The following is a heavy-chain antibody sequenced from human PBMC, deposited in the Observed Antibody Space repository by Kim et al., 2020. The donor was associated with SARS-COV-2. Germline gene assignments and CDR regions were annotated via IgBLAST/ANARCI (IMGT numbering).Heavy chain of an antibody. CDR1: GFTFSSYA. V-gene: IGHV3-23*01. J-gene: IGHJ3*02. CDR2: ISGSGGST. Sequence: GGSLRLSCAASGFTFSSYAMSWVRQAPGKGLEWVSAISGSGGSTYYADSVKGRFTISRDNSKNTLYLQMNSLRAEDTAVYYCANLPHYGGGTNDAFDIWGQGTMVTVSS. CDR3: ANLPHYGGGTNDAFDI. D-gene: IGHD4-17*01.